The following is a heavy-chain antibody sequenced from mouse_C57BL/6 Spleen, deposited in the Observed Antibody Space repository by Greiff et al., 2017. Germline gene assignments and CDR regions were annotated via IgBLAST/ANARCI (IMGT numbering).Heavy chain of an antibody. D-gene: IGHD4-1*02. CDR1: GFTFSNYW. V-gene: IGHV6-3*01. J-gene: IGHJ2*01. Sequence: DVKLQESGGGLVQPGGSMKLSCVASGFTFSNYWMNWVRQSPEKGLEWVAQIRLKSDNYATHYAESVKGMFTISRDDSKSSVYLQMNNLRAEDTGVYYCTPTGTRYFDYWGQGTTLTVST. CDR2: IRLKSDNYAT. CDR3: TPTGTRYFDY.